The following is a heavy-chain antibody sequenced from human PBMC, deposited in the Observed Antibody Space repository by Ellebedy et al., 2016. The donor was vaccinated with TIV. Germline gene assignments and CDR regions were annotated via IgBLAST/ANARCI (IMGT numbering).Heavy chain of an antibody. V-gene: IGHV1-2*02. CDR1: GYTFTGYY. J-gene: IGHJ6*02. CDR3: ARAKGSAVAGTYNYGMDV. CDR2: INPNSGGT. Sequence: AASVKVSCKASGYTFTGYYMHWVRQAPGQGLEWMGWINPNSGGTNYAQKFQGRVTMTRDTSISTAYMELSRLRSDDTAVYYCARAKGSAVAGTYNYGMDVWGQGTTVTVSS. D-gene: IGHD6-19*01.